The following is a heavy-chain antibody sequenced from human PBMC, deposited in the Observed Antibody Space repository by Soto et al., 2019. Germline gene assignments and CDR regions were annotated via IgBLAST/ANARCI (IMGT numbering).Heavy chain of an antibody. Sequence: ASVKVSCKASGYTFTGYYMHWVRQAPGQGLEWMGWINPNSGGTNYAQKFQGWVTMTRDTSISTAYMELSRLRSDDTAVYYCAREPLGPGDYIYYYMDGWGKGTTVTVSS. J-gene: IGHJ6*03. V-gene: IGHV1-2*04. D-gene: IGHD4-17*01. CDR1: GYTFTGYY. CDR2: INPNSGGT. CDR3: AREPLGPGDYIYYYMDG.